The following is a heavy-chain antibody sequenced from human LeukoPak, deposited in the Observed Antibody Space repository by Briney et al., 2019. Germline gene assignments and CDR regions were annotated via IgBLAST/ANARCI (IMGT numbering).Heavy chain of an antibody. Sequence: SGGSLRLSCAASGFTFSSYAMSWVRQAPGKGLEWVSSISSSSSYIYYADSVKGRFTISRDNAKNSLYLQMNSLRAEDTAVYYCARVYSSSPGVFDYWGQGTLVTVSS. D-gene: IGHD6-6*01. CDR1: GFTFSSYA. V-gene: IGHV3-21*01. CDR2: ISSSSSYI. CDR3: ARVYSSSPGVFDY. J-gene: IGHJ4*02.